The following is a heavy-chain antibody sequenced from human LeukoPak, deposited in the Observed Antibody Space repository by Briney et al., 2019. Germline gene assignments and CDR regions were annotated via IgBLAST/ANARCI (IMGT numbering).Heavy chain of an antibody. J-gene: IGHJ5*02. CDR1: GYNFTNYW. CDR3: ARGRRDIVVDFDP. Sequence: GESLKISCKGSGYNFTNYWIAWVRQMPGKGLEWMGIIYPGDSDTTYSPSFQGQVTISADKSISTAYLQWSSPKASDTAMYYCARGRRDIVVDFDPWGQGTLVTVSS. V-gene: IGHV5-51*01. D-gene: IGHD2-2*01. CDR2: IYPGDSDT.